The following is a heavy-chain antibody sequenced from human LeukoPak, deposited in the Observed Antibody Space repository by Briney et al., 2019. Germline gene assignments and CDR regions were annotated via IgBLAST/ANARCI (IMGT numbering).Heavy chain of an antibody. J-gene: IGHJ5*02. CDR2: IYPGNSDA. CDR3: ARHPMLFGGSYYWFDP. CDR1: GYRFTSYW. Sequence: GESLQISCKGSGYRFTSYWIGWVRPMPGKGLEWMGIIYPGNSDARYSPSFQGQVTISADKSISTAYLQWSSLKASDTAMYCCARHPMLFGGSYYWFDPWGQGTLVTVSS. D-gene: IGHD1-26*01. V-gene: IGHV5-51*01.